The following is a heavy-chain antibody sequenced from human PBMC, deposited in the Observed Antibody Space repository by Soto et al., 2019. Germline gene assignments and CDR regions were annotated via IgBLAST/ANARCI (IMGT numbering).Heavy chain of an antibody. CDR1: GYTFTSYY. J-gene: IGHJ4*03. CDR2: INPSGGST. D-gene: IGHD3-9*01. V-gene: IGHV1-46*03. CDR3: SRDVEPFFYGILTSNPLPSYFDC. Sequence: ASVKVSCKASGYTFTSYYMHWVRQAPGQGLEWMGIINPSGGSTSYAQKSQARVTMTRDRSTGTVYMELSSLRSEDTAVYYFSRDVEPFFYGILTSNPLPSYFDCWGQGTLVTVYS.